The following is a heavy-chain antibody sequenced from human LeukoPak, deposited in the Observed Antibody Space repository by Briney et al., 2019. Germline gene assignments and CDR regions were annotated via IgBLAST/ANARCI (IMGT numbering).Heavy chain of an antibody. CDR1: GGSTSSYY. J-gene: IGHJ4*02. V-gene: IGHV4-4*07. CDR3: ARDGITMVRGVNSYYFDY. Sequence: SETLSLTCTVSGGSTSSYYWSWIRQPAGKGLEWIGRIYTSGSTNYNPSLKSRVTMSVDTSKNQFSLKLSSVTAADTAVYYCARDGITMVRGVNSYYFDYWGQGTLVTVFS. CDR2: IYTSGST. D-gene: IGHD3-10*01.